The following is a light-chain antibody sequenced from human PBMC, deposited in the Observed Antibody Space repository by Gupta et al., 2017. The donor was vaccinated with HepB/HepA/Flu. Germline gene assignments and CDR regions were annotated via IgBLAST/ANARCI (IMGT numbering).Light chain of an antibody. CDR3: QQYYSTWT. CDR2: GAS. J-gene: IGKJ1*01. Sequence: DIVMTQSPDSLAVSLGERATINCKSSQSVLYSSNNKNYLAWYQQKPGQPPKLLIYGASTRESGVPDRFSGSGSGTDFPLTISSLQAEDVAVYYCQQYYSTWTFGQGTKVEIK. V-gene: IGKV4-1*01. CDR1: QSVLYSSNNKNY.